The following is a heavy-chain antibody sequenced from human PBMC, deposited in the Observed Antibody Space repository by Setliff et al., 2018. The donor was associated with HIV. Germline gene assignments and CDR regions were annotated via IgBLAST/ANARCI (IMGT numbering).Heavy chain of an antibody. D-gene: IGHD3-10*01. V-gene: IGHV3-43*01. CDR3: AKAGSNYFDY. Sequence: GGSLRLSCAASGFIFEDFTMNWVRQVPGKGLEWVALISWDGSSAYYADSVKGRFTISRDNSKHSLFLQMHSLKTEDTALYYCAKAGSNYFDYWGQGTLVTVSS. J-gene: IGHJ4*02. CDR2: ISWDGSSA. CDR1: GFIFEDFT.